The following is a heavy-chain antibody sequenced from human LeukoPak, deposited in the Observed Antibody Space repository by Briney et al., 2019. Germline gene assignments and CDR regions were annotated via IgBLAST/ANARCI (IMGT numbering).Heavy chain of an antibody. Sequence: KPSETLSLTCTDSGGSISSGSYYWSWIRQPAGKGLEWIGRIYTSGSTNYNPSLKSRVTISVDTSKNQFSLKLSSVTAADTAVYYCARAPILNWFDPRGQGTLVTVSS. V-gene: IGHV4-61*02. CDR1: GGSISSGSYY. J-gene: IGHJ5*02. CDR3: ARAPILNWFDP. CDR2: IYTSGST.